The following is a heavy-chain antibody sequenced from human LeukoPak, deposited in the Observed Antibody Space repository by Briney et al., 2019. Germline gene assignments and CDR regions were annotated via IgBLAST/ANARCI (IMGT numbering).Heavy chain of an antibody. CDR1: GFTVSSYY. CDR2: IYSGGST. D-gene: IGHD2-8*01. J-gene: IGHJ4*02. Sequence: GGSLRLSCAASGFTVSSYYMTWVRQAPGKGLELVSVIYSGGSTYYADSVKGRFTISRDNSKNTLYLQMNSLRAEDTAVYYCARSLGVDSDYWGQGTLVTVSS. CDR3: ARSLGVDSDY. V-gene: IGHV3-53*01.